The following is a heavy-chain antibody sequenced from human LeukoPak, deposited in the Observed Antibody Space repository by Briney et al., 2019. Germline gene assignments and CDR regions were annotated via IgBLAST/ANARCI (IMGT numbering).Heavy chain of an antibody. D-gene: IGHD3-22*01. V-gene: IGHV1-46*01. CDR1: GYTFTSNY. CDR2: IYPRDGST. J-gene: IGHJ4*02. Sequence: ASVKVSCKASGYTFTSNYIHWVRQAPGQGLEWMGMIYPRDGSTSYAQKFQGRVTVTRDTSTSTVHMELSGLRSEDTAVYYCARDLGYYYDSSGYYDYWGQGTLVTVSS. CDR3: ARDLGYYYDSSGYYDY.